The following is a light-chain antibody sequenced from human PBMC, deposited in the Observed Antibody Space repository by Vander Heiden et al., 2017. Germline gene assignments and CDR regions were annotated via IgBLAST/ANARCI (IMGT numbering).Light chain of an antibody. CDR2: AAS. Sequence: DIQLTQPPSSLSASAANRATITCTASQSSSSYLNWYQQKPGKAPKLLIYAASSLQSGVPSRFSGSGSGTDFTLTISSLQPEDFAAYYCQQSYSTPRTFGQGTKVEVK. J-gene: IGKJ2*01. V-gene: IGKV1-39*01. CDR1: QSSSSY. CDR3: QQSYSTPRT.